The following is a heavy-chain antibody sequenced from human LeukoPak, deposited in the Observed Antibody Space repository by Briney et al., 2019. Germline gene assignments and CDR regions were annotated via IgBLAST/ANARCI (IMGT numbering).Heavy chain of an antibody. D-gene: IGHD3-22*01. CDR3: ARIYDSSGQSTIFDY. J-gene: IGHJ4*02. CDR2: IWYDGSNK. CDR1: GFTFSSYG. V-gene: IGHV3-33*01. Sequence: GWSLRLSCAASGFTFSSYGMHWVRQAPGKGLEWVAVIWYDGSNKYYADSVKGRFTISRDNSKNTLYLQMNSLRAEDTAVYYCARIYDSSGQSTIFDYWGQGTLVTVSS.